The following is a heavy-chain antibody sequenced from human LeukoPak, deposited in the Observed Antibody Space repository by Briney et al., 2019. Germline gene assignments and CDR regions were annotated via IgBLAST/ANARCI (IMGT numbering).Heavy chain of an antibody. CDR2: IDNDGHGI. CDR1: GFTFSGYW. J-gene: IGHJ4*02. D-gene: IGHD2/OR15-2a*01. V-gene: IGHV3-74*01. CDR3: AGGYYSAPNY. Sequence: GGSLRLSCAASGFTFSGYWMHWVRQGPEKGLELVSRIDNDGHGIIYADSVKGRFTISRDNSKNTLYLHMNSLRAEDTAVYYCAGGYYSAPNYWGQGTLVTVSS.